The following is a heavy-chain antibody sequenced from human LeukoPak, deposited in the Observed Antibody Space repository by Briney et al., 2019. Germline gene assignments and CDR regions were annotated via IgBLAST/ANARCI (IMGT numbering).Heavy chain of an antibody. J-gene: IGHJ4*02. Sequence: PGGSLRLSCAASGFTFNTYEMNWVRQAPGKGLEWVSYISGGGETRYYADSVNGRFTISRDNGKNSLYLQMNSLRVEDTAVYYCARDASGGNLPFDYWGQGTPVTVSS. D-gene: IGHD4-23*01. V-gene: IGHV3-48*03. CDR3: ARDASGGNLPFDY. CDR2: ISGGGETR. CDR1: GFTFNTYE.